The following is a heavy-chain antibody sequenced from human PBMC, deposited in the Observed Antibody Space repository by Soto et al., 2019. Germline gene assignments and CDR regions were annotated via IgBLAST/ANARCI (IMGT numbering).Heavy chain of an antibody. CDR2: ISGSGGST. CDR1: GFTFSSYA. J-gene: IGHJ6*02. D-gene: IGHD6-6*01. CDR3: AKKQKSSSSYYYYYGMDV. V-gene: IGHV3-23*01. Sequence: EVQLLESGGGLVQPGGSLRLSCEASGFTFSSYAMSWVRQAPGKGLEWVSAISGSGGSTYYADSVKGRFTISRDNSKNTLYLQMNSLRAEDTAVYYCAKKQKSSSSYYYYYGMDVWGQGTTVTVSS.